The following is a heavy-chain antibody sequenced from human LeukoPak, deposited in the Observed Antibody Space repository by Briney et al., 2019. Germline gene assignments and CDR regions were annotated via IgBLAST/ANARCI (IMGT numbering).Heavy chain of an antibody. J-gene: IGHJ4*02. CDR1: GGSISTYY. CDR3: ARMGGYSGYATH. V-gene: IGHV4-59*08. D-gene: IGHD5-12*01. CDR2: IHYSGTT. Sequence: SETLSLTCTVSGGSISTYYWSWIRQPPGKGLEWIGYIHYSGTTNYNPPLKNRVTISLDTSKNKFSLNLSSVTAADTAVYYCARMGGYSGYATHWGQGTLVTVSS.